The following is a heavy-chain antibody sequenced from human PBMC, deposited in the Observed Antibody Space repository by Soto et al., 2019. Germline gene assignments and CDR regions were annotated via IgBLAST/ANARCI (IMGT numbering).Heavy chain of an antibody. Sequence: ASVKVSCKVSGYTLTELSMHWVRQAPGKGLEWMGGFDPEDGETIYAQKFQGRVTMTEDTSTDTAYMELSSLRSEDTAVYYCATSGFLTYYDLLTGSRPFDYWGQGTLVTVSS. CDR1: GYTLTELS. CDR2: FDPEDGET. V-gene: IGHV1-24*01. CDR3: ATSGFLTYYDLLTGSRPFDY. J-gene: IGHJ4*02. D-gene: IGHD3-9*01.